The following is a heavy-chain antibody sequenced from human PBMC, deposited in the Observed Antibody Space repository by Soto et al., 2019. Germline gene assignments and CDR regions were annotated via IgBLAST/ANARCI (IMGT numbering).Heavy chain of an antibody. D-gene: IGHD2-15*01. CDR1: GGTFSSYA. J-gene: IGHJ6*02. CDR3: ARDKGYCSGGSCYYYYGMDV. Sequence: SVKVSCKASGGTFSSYAISWVRQAPGQGLEWMGGIIPIFGTANYAQKFQGRVTITADKSTSTAYMELSSLRSEDTAVYYCARDKGYCSGGSCYYYYGMDVWGQGTTVTVSS. CDR2: IIPIFGTA. V-gene: IGHV1-69*06.